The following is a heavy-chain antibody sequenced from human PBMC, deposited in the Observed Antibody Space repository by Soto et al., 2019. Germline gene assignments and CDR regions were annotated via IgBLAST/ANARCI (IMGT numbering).Heavy chain of an antibody. D-gene: IGHD1-1*01. CDR3: ARIGTGTYGTDY. V-gene: IGHV3-23*01. CDR1: GFTFSSYA. Sequence: EVQLLESGGGLAQPGESLRLSCAASGFTFSSYAMTWVRQAPGKGLEWVSSISGGGESTYYADSVKGRFTMSRDNSKNTLHLQMNSLRAEDTAIYYCARIGTGTYGTDYWGQGILVTVSS. CDR2: ISGGGEST. J-gene: IGHJ4*02.